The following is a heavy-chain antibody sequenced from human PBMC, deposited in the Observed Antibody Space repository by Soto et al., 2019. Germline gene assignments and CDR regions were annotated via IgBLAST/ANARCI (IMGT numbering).Heavy chain of an antibody. D-gene: IGHD3-22*01. CDR2: ISDSSSTI. CDR1: GFTFNTYN. Sequence: LRLSCAASGFTFNTYNMNWVRQAPGKGLEWVSYISDSSSTIHYADSVKGRFTISRDNAKNSLYLQMNSLRAEDTAVYYCARDDYPYYDDSSGYHFDYWGQGALVTVSS. V-gene: IGHV3-48*01. CDR3: ARDDYPYYDDSSGYHFDY. J-gene: IGHJ4*02.